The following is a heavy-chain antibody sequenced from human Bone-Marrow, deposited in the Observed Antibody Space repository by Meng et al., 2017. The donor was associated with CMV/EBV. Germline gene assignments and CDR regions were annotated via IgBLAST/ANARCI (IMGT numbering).Heavy chain of an antibody. D-gene: IGHD2-2*02. V-gene: IGHV3-30*02. CDR1: GFTFSAYG. CDR3: AKEGCSSTTCYTYDNWLDP. Sequence: GESLKISCAASGFTFSAYGMHWVRQAPGKGLEWVAFIRYDGNSKYYADSVRGRFTISRDNSKSTLYLQMSSLRAEDAAVYSCAKEGCSSTTCYTYDNWLDPWGQGTLVTVSS. J-gene: IGHJ5*02. CDR2: IRYDGNSK.